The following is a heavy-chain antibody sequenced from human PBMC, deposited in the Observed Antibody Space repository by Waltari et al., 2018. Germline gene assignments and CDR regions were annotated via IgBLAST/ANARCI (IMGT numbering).Heavy chain of an antibody. Sequence: QVQLQQWGAGRLKPSEPLSLTCAVYGGSFSGYYWSWIRQPPGKGLEWIGEINHSGTTTCNPSLKSRVIISVDTSKNQFSLKLCSVTSAATAVYYCARRVVVCRYWDYWGQGTLVTVSS. D-gene: IGHD2-15*01. J-gene: IGHJ4*02. CDR1: GGSFSGYY. CDR2: INHSGTT. V-gene: IGHV4-34*01. CDR3: ARRVVVCRYWDY.